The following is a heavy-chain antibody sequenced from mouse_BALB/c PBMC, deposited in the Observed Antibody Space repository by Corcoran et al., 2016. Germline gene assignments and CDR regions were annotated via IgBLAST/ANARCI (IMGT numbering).Heavy chain of an antibody. Sequence: QIQLVQSGPELKKPGETVKISCKASGYTFTNYGMNWVKQAPGKGLKWMGWINTYTGEPTYADDFKGRFAFSLETSASTAYLQINNRKNEDTATYFWARARGDGWFAYWGQGTLVTVSA. CDR2: INTYTGEP. CDR3: ARARGDGWFAY. V-gene: IGHV9-3-1*01. D-gene: IGHD3-3*01. J-gene: IGHJ3*01. CDR1: GYTFTNYG.